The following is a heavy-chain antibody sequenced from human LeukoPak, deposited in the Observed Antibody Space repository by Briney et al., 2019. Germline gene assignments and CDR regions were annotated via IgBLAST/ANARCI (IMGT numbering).Heavy chain of an antibody. Sequence: SVKVSCKASGGAFSSYAISWVRQAPGQGLEWMGGIIPIFGTANYAQKFQGRVTITTDESTSTAYMELSGLRSEDTAVYYCASGTTGYFDYWGQGTLVTVSS. J-gene: IGHJ4*02. CDR3: ASGTTGYFDY. D-gene: IGHD1-7*01. V-gene: IGHV1-69*05. CDR1: GGAFSSYA. CDR2: IIPIFGTA.